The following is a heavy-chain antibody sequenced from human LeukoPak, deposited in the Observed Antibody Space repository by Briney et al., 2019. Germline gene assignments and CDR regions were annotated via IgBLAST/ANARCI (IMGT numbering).Heavy chain of an antibody. J-gene: IGHJ4*02. CDR1: GFTFSSYW. V-gene: IGHV3-7*04. CDR2: IKQDGSEK. Sequence: GGSLTHSFAASGFTFSSYWMSWVRQAPGKGLEWVANIKQDGSEKYYVDSVKGRFTISRDNAKNSLYLQMNSLRAEDTAVYYCARHATSFFDYWGQGSVVTVSS. CDR3: ARHATSFFDY. D-gene: IGHD5-12*01.